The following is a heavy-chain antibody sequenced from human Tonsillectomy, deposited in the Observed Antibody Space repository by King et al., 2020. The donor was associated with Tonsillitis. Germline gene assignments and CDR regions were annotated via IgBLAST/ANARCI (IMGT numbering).Heavy chain of an antibody. CDR1: GFTFSDAW. CDR3: TTGGSRGY. J-gene: IGHJ4*02. V-gene: IGHV3-15*01. Sequence: EVQLVESGGGLVKPGGSLRLSCAVSGFTFSDAWMRWVRQAPGMGLEWVGRIKSKIDGGTTDYAAPVKGRFIISRDDSKNTLYLQMNSLKTEDTAIYYCTTGGSRGYWGQGTLVTVSS. CDR2: IKSKIDGGTT.